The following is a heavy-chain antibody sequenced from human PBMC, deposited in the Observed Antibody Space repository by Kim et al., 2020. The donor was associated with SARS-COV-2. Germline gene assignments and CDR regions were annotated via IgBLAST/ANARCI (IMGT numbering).Heavy chain of an antibody. D-gene: IGHD6-13*01. CDR2: ISDSGGST. CDR1: GFTFRNYA. V-gene: IGHV3-23*01. J-gene: IGHJ4*02. CDR3: AKCSSSSWLFDY. Sequence: GGSLRLSCAASGFTFRNYAMNWVRQAPGKGLEWVSGISDSGGSTYYTDSVKGRFTISRDNSKNTLYLQMNSLRAEDTAIYYCAKCSSSSWLFDYWGQGTLVTVSS.